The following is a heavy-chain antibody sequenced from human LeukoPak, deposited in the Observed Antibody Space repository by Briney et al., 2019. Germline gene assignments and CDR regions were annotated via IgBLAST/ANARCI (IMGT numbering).Heavy chain of an antibody. Sequence: PGGSLRLSCAASGFTFTNYWMTWVRQAPGKGLEWVANIKQDGSEKYYVDSMKGRFTISRDNAKNSLYLQMNSLRAEDTAVYYCATSDSAHWGQGTLVTVSS. CDR1: GFTFTNYW. D-gene: IGHD3-10*01. J-gene: IGHJ4*02. CDR3: ATSDSAH. V-gene: IGHV3-7*01. CDR2: IKQDGSEK.